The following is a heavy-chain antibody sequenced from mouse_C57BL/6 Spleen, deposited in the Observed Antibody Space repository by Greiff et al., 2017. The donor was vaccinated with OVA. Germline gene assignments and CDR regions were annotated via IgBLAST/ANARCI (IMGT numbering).Heavy chain of an antibody. J-gene: IGHJ2*01. Sequence: QVQLQQSGPELVKPGASVKISCKASGYAFSSSWMNWVKQRPGEGLEWIGRIYPGDGDTNYNGKFKGKATLTADKSSSTAYMQLSSLTSEDSAVYFCARRYGSSYFDYWGQGTTLTVSS. CDR1: GYAFSSSW. CDR2: IYPGDGDT. D-gene: IGHD1-1*01. CDR3: ARRYGSSYFDY. V-gene: IGHV1-82*01.